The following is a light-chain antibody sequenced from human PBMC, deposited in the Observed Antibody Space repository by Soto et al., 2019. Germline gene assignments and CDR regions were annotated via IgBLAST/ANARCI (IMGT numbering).Light chain of an antibody. CDR2: YDS. CDR1: NIGSKS. V-gene: IGLV3-21*04. J-gene: IGLJ2*01. Sequence: SYELTQPPSVSVAPGKTARITCGGNNIGSKSVHWYQQKPGQAPVVVIYYDSDRPSGIPERFSGSNSGNTATLTISRLEAGDEADYYCQVWDSSSDHGVFGGGTKLTVL. CDR3: QVWDSSSDHGV.